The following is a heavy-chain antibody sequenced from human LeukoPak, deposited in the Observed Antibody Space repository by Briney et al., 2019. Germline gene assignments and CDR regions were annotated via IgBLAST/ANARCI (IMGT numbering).Heavy chain of an antibody. CDR1: GGSISSNNYY. V-gene: IGHV4-61*02. J-gene: IGHJ4*02. CDR3: ARADYGDYADY. CDR2: IYTSEST. Sequence: SETLSLTCTVSGGSISSNNYYWSWIRQPAGKGLEWIGRIYTSESTNYNPSLKSRITMSEDTSKNQFSLKLSSVTAADTAVYYCARADYGDYADYWGQGTLVTVSS. D-gene: IGHD4-17*01.